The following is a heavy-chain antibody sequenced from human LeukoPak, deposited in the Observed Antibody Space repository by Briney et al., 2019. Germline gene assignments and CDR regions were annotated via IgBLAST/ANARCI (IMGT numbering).Heavy chain of an antibody. Sequence: SETLSLTCAVYGGSFSGYYWSWIRQPPGKGLEWIGEINHSGSTNYNPSLKSRVTISVDTSKNQFSLKLSSVTAADTAVYYCARAQGSAAAGLHFVYWGQGTLVTVSS. CDR1: GGSFSGYY. D-gene: IGHD6-13*01. CDR3: ARAQGSAAAGLHFVY. CDR2: INHSGST. J-gene: IGHJ4*02. V-gene: IGHV4-34*01.